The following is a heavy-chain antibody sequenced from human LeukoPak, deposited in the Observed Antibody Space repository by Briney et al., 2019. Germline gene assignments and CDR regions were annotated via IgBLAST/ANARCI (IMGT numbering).Heavy chain of an antibody. CDR2: INPNSCVT. CDR3: GKDGDTAMALNAFDI. V-gene: IGHV1-2*02. Sequence: GASVKVSCKASGYTFNDYYMHWVRQAPGQGLEWMGWINPNSCVTHYAQKFQGRVTMTSDTSISTAYMELSSRRSDDPAVYYCGKDGDTAMALNAFDIWGQGTMVTVSS. CDR1: GYTFNDYY. J-gene: IGHJ3*02. D-gene: IGHD5-18*01.